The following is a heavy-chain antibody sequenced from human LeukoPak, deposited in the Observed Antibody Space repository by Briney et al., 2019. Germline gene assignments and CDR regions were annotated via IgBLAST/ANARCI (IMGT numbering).Heavy chain of an antibody. Sequence: GGSLRLSCAASGFTFSSYSMNWVRQAPGKGLEWVSAISGSGGSTYYADSVKGRFTISRDNSKNTLYLQMNSLRAEDTAVYYCAKKGSSWLPFDYWGQGTLVTVSS. CDR2: ISGSGGST. CDR1: GFTFSSYS. V-gene: IGHV3-23*01. CDR3: AKKGSSWLPFDY. D-gene: IGHD6-13*01. J-gene: IGHJ4*02.